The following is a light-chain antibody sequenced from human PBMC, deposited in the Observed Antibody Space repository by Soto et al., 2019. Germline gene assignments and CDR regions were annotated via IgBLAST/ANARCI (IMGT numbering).Light chain of an antibody. J-gene: IGKJ1*01. V-gene: IGKV3-15*01. CDR3: QQYHDWPPT. CDR2: GAS. Sequence: EIVMTQSPATLSVSPGERATLSCRASQSVNSALAWYQQKPGQVPRLLIYGASTRATGIPARFSGSGSGTEFTLTISSLQSEASAVSYCQQYHDWPPTFGQGTKVDIK. CDR1: QSVNSA.